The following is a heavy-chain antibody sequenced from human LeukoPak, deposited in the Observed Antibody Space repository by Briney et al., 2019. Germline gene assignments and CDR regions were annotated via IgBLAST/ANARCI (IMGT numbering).Heavy chain of an antibody. D-gene: IGHD3-22*01. CDR1: GFTFSSYA. J-gene: IGHJ1*01. Sequence: RSLRLSCAASGFTFSSYAMHWVRQAPGKGLEWVAVISYDGSNKYYADSVKGRFTISRDNSKNTLYLQMNSLRAEDTAVYYCASVYDSSGYYSQYFQHWGQGTLVTVSS. CDR3: ASVYDSSGYYSQYFQH. CDR2: ISYDGSNK. V-gene: IGHV3-30-3*01.